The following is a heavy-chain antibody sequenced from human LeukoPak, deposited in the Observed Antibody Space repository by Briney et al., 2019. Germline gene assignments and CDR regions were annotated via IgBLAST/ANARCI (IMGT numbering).Heavy chain of an antibody. CDR2: INHSGST. CDR1: GGSFSGYY. CDR3: ARSGSYYDIDY. Sequence: SETLSLTCAVYGGSFSGYYWSWIRQPPGKGLEWIGEINHSGSTNYNPSLKSRVTLSVDTSKNQFSLKLSSVTAADTAVYYCARSGSYYDIDYWGQGTLVTVSS. D-gene: IGHD1-26*01. V-gene: IGHV4-34*01. J-gene: IGHJ4*02.